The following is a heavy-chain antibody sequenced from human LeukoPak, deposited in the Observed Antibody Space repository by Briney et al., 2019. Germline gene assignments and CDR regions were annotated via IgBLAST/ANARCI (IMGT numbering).Heavy chain of an antibody. D-gene: IGHD3-22*01. J-gene: IGHJ4*02. CDR1: GYTFTGYY. CDR2: INPNSGGT. CDR3: ARTHYYDSSGYHY. V-gene: IGHV1-2*06. Sequence: ASVKVSCKASGYTFTGYYMHWVRQAPGQGLEWMGRINPNSGGTNYAQKFQGRVTMTRDTSISTAYMELSRLRSDVTAVYYCARTHYYDSSGYHYWGQGTLVTVSS.